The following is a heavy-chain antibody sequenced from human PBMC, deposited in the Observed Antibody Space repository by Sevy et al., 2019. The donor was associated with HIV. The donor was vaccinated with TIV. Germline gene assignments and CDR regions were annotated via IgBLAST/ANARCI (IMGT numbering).Heavy chain of an antibody. CDR1: GYTFTSYG. Sequence: ASVKVSCKASGYTFTSYGISWVRQAPGQGLEWMGWISAYNGNTNYAQKLQGRVTMTTDTSTSTAYMELRSLRSDDTAVYYCARLYYYDSSGYYKGTGWFYPWGQGTLVTVSS. CDR2: ISAYNGNT. CDR3: ARLYYYDSSGYYKGTGWFYP. J-gene: IGHJ5*02. D-gene: IGHD3-22*01. V-gene: IGHV1-18*01.